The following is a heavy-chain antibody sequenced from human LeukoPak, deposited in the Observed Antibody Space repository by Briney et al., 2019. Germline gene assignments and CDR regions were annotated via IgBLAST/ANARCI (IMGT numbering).Heavy chain of an antibody. J-gene: IGHJ5*02. D-gene: IGHD3-9*01. Sequence: SETLSLTCTVSGGSISSYYWSWIRQPPGKGLEWIGYIYYSGSTNYNPSLKSRVTISVDTSKNQFSLKLSSVTAADTAVYYCASGELRYFDWLSPPGWFDPWGQGTLVTVSS. CDR1: GGSISSYY. V-gene: IGHV4-59*08. CDR3: ASGELRYFDWLSPPGWFDP. CDR2: IYYSGST.